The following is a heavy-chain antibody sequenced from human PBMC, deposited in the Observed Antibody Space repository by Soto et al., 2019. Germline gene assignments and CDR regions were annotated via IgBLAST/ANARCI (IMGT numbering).Heavy chain of an antibody. CDR2: IYPGGVNI. D-gene: IGHD1-1*01. J-gene: IGHJ1*01. CDR3: ARDQRIRNDGSVLAF. Sequence: GLEWMGTIYPGGVNIGYAQKFKGRVTMTKDTSTSTVYLELNSLRAEDTAVYFCARDQRIRNDGSVLAFRGHGTPVPGSS. V-gene: IGHV1-46*01.